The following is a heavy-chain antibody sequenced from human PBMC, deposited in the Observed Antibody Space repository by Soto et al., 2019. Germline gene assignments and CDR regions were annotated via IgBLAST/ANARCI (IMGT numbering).Heavy chain of an antibody. V-gene: IGHV4-39*01. CDR3: ISSSCHGHYAMDV. CDR2: IYYSGST. D-gene: IGHD2-2*01. Sequence: SETLSLTCTVSSAPVSSSTYTWGWIRQPPGKGLEWIGSIYYSGSTYYNPSLNSRVTVSVDTSKNQFSLKVTSVTAADTAVYYCISSSCHGHYAMDVWGQGTTVTVSS. J-gene: IGHJ6*02. CDR1: SAPVSSSTYT.